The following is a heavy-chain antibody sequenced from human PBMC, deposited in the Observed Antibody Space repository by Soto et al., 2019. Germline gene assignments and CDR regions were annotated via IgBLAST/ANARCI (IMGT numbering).Heavy chain of an antibody. J-gene: IGHJ4*02. CDR1: GFTFSDHH. V-gene: IGHV3-72*01. CDR3: ARLIGTSFDL. Sequence: PGGSLRLSCAASGFTFSDHHMDWVRQAPGKGLEWVGRARNKAHSYTTAYAASVKGRFTISRDDSKNSLSLQMNSLKTEDTAVYFCARLIGTSFDLWGQGTLVTVSS. CDR2: ARNKAHSYTT.